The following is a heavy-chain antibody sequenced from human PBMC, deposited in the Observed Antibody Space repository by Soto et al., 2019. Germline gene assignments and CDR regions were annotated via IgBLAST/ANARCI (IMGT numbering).Heavy chain of an antibody. J-gene: IGHJ6*02. CDR1: GGSISSGDYY. V-gene: IGHV4-30-4*01. D-gene: IGHD2-2*01. CDR2: IYYSGST. Sequence: SETLSLTCTVSGGSISSGDYYWSWIRQPPGKGLEWIGYIYYSGSTYYNQSLKSRVTISVDTSKNQFSLKLSSVTAADTAVYYCARVEGVPAAGTYYYYGMDVWGQGTTVTVSS. CDR3: ARVEGVPAAGTYYYYGMDV.